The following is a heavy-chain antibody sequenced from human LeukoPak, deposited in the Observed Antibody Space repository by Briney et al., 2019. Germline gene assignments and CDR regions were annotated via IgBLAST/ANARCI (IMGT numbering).Heavy chain of an antibody. Sequence: GASVKVSCKASGYTFTSYGISWVRQAPGQGLGWMGWINPNSGGTNYAQKFQGRVTMTRDTSISTAYMELSRLRSDDTAVYYCARDRTKYCRSTSCPLDYWGQGTLVTVSS. CDR2: INPNSGGT. J-gene: IGHJ4*02. CDR1: GYTFTSYG. D-gene: IGHD2-2*01. V-gene: IGHV1-2*02. CDR3: ARDRTKYCRSTSCPLDY.